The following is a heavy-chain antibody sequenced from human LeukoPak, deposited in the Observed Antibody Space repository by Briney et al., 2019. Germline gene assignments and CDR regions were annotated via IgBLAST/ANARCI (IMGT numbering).Heavy chain of an antibody. J-gene: IGHJ6*02. V-gene: IGHV3-53*01. Sequence: GGSLRLSCVASGFIVNSNYMSWVRQAPGKGLEWVSVIYSGGRTYYADSVKGRFTMSRDNAKNTLYLEMNSLRADDTAVYYCARDARYNIDVWGQGTTVTVSS. CDR3: ARDARYNIDV. CDR2: IYSGGRT. D-gene: IGHD3-9*01. CDR1: GFIVNSNY.